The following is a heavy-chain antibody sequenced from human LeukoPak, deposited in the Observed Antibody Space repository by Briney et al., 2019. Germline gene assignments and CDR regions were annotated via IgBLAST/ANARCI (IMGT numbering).Heavy chain of an antibody. CDR3: AKGGYCSSTSCYVGWFDP. D-gene: IGHD2-2*01. V-gene: IGHV3-23*01. CDR1: GFTFSSYV. J-gene: IGHJ5*02. Sequence: GGSLRLSCAASGFTFSSYVMNWVRQAPGKGLEWVSVISGGGGSTYYADSVKGRFTISRDNSKNTLFLRMNSLRAEDTAVYYCAKGGYCSSTSCYVGWFDPWGQGTLITVSS. CDR2: ISGGGGST.